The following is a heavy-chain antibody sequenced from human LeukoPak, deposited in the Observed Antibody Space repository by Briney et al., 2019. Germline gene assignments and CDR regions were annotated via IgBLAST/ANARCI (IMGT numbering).Heavy chain of an antibody. V-gene: IGHV3-30-3*01. D-gene: IGHD3-10*01. J-gene: IGHJ4*02. CDR1: GFTFSSYA. CDR3: AKDSMVRGENYFDY. CDR2: ISYDGSNK. Sequence: GGSLRLSCAASGFTFSSYAMHWVRQAPGKGLEGVAVISYDGSNKYYADSVKGRFTISRDNSKNTLYLQMNSLRAEDTAVYYCAKDSMVRGENYFDYWGQGTLVTVSS.